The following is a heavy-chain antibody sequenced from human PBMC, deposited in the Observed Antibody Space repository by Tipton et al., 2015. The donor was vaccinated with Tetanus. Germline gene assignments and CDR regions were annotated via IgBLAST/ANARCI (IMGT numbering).Heavy chain of an antibody. Sequence: SLRLFCAASGFTFSEFTFADAWMSWVRRAPGKGLEWIGRIKSKLDGGAIDYAAPMEGRFIISRDDSQNAVFLQMNSLKPEDTAVYYCSTSGPGVSGGDYWGQGTLVTVSS. CDR3: STSGPGVSGGDY. CDR2: IKSKLDGGAI. CDR1: GFTFSEFTFADAW. V-gene: IGHV3-15*01. J-gene: IGHJ4*02. D-gene: IGHD3-16*01.